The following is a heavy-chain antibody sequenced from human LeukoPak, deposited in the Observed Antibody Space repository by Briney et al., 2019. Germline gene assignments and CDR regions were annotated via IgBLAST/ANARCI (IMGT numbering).Heavy chain of an antibody. Sequence: SETLSLTCTVSGGSISSGGYYWSWIRQPPGKGLEWIGYIYHSGSTYYNPSLKSRVTISVDRSKNQFSLKLSSVTAADTAVYYCARARTRGVVLGPLGYFDYWGQGTLVTVSS. CDR1: GGSISSGGYY. CDR3: ARARTRGVVLGPLGYFDY. D-gene: IGHD2-21*01. J-gene: IGHJ4*02. CDR2: IYHSGST. V-gene: IGHV4-30-2*01.